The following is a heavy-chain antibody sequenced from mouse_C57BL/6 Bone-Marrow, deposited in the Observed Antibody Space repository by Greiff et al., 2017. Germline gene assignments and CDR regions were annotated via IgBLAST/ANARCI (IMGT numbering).Heavy chain of an antibody. D-gene: IGHD2-2*01. CDR1: GYTFTSYW. CDR2: IHPNSGST. J-gene: IGHJ1*03. CDR3: ARGESTMVKGWYFDV. Sequence: QVQLKQPGAELVKPGASVKLSCKASGYTFTSYWMHWVKQRPGQGLEWIGMIHPNSGSTNYNEKFKSKATLTVDKSSSTAYMQLSSLTSEDSAVXYCARGESTMVKGWYFDVWGTGTTVTVSS. V-gene: IGHV1-64*01.